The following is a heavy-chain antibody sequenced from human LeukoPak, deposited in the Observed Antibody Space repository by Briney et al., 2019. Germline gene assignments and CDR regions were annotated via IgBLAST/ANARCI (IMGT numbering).Heavy chain of an antibody. J-gene: IGHJ3*02. D-gene: IGHD6-13*01. CDR1: GGSVSSGSYY. Sequence: SETLPLTCTVSGGSVSSGSYYWSWIRQPPGKGLEWIGYSYYSGTTNYNPSLKTRVTISVDTSKNQFSLKLSSVTAADTAVYYCARESRQQLVLAFDIWGQGTMVTVSS. V-gene: IGHV4-61*01. CDR2: SYYSGTT. CDR3: ARESRQQLVLAFDI.